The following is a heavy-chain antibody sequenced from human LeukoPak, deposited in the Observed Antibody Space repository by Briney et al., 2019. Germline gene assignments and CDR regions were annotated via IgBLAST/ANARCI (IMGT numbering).Heavy chain of an antibody. J-gene: IGHJ4*02. CDR1: GYTFTSYY. Sequence: ASVKVSCKASGYTFTSYYMHWVRQAPGQGLEWMGIINPSGGGTTYPQKFQGRVTMTRDTSTSTVYMELSSLRSEDTAVYYCARVPYCFNGICYTHYYFDYWGQGTLVTVSS. CDR3: ARVPYCFNGICYTHYYFDY. V-gene: IGHV1-46*01. CDR2: INPSGGGT. D-gene: IGHD2-8*01.